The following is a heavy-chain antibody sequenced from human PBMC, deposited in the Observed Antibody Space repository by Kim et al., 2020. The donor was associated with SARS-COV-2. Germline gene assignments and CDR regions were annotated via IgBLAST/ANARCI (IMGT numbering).Heavy chain of an antibody. Sequence: ASVKVSCKASGYTFTSYGISWVRQAPGQGLEWMGWISAYNGNTNYAQKLQGRVTMTTDTSTSTAYMELRSLRSDDTAVYYCARGQDYLDRGYYDSSGYYYQFDYWGQGTLVTVSS. D-gene: IGHD3-22*01. V-gene: IGHV1-18*01. CDR2: ISAYNGNT. CDR1: GYTFTSYG. CDR3: ARGQDYLDRGYYDSSGYYYQFDY. J-gene: IGHJ4*02.